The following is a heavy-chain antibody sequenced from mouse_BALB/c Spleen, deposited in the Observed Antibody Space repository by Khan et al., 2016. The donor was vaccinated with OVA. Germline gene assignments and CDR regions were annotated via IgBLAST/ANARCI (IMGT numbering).Heavy chain of an antibody. J-gene: IGHJ2*01. V-gene: IGHV1-20*02. CDR3: TRIYRSDFDY. CDR2: INPHIGET. Sequence: EVQLQESGPGLVRPGASVKISCTASGYSFTGYFMNWVMQSHGKSLEWIGRINPHIGETFYNQRFKDKATLTVDESSSTAHMELRSLASEDSAVYYCTRIYRSDFDYWGQGTTLTVSS. D-gene: IGHD6-1*01. CDR1: GYSFTGYF.